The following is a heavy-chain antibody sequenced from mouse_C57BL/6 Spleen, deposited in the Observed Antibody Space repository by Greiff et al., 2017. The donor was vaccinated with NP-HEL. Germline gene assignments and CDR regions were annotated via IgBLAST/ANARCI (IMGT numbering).Heavy chain of an antibody. J-gene: IGHJ2*01. CDR2: IDPESGDT. CDR1: GFTIKDDY. Sequence: VQLQQSGAELVRPGASVKLSCTASGFTIKDDYMHWVKQRPEQGLEWIGWIDPESGDTEYASKFQGKATITADTSSNTAYLQLSSLTSEDTAVYYCTVVTTVGAPFDYWGQGTTLTVSS. V-gene: IGHV14-4*01. CDR3: TVVTTVGAPFDY. D-gene: IGHD1-1*01.